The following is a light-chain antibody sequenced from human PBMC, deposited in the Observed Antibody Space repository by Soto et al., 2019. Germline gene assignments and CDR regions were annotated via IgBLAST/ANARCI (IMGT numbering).Light chain of an antibody. CDR1: QTISSW. CDR2: KAS. J-gene: IGKJ1*01. Sequence: DIQMTQSPSTLSGSVGDRVTITCRASQTISSWLAWNQQKPGKAPKLLIYKASTLKSGVPSRCSGSGSGTEFTLTISSLQTDDFATYYCQHYNSDSEAFGQGTKVVLK. V-gene: IGKV1-5*03. CDR3: QHYNSDSEA.